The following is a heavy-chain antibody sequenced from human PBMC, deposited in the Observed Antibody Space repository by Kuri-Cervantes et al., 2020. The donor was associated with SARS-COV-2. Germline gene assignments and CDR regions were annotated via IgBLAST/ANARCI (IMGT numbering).Heavy chain of an antibody. V-gene: IGHV4-39*07. D-gene: IGHD3-16*01. Sequence: SETLSLTCTFSGDSISRSTYYWGWIRQPQGKGLEWIGAIYYSGAIYYNPSLKSRVTISVDRSKNQFSLKLSSVTAADTAEYYCARDLWGSPGYMDVWGKGTTVTVSS. CDR1: GDSISRSTYY. CDR2: IYYSGAI. CDR3: ARDLWGSPGYMDV. J-gene: IGHJ6*03.